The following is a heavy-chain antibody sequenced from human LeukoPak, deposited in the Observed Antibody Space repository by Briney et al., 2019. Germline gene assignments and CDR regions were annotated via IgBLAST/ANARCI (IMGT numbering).Heavy chain of an antibody. CDR2: ISGSISAM. CDR3: AKEGQFDWYFDL. V-gene: IGHV3-48*01. J-gene: IGHJ2*01. CDR1: GFLFRTYG. D-gene: IGHD3-10*01. Sequence: PGGSLRLSCAASGFLFRTYGMNWVRQAPGKGLEWVSYISGSISAMYYADSVQGRFTISRDNAKNTLYLQMNSLRAEDTAVYYCAKEGQFDWYFDLWGRGTLVTVSS.